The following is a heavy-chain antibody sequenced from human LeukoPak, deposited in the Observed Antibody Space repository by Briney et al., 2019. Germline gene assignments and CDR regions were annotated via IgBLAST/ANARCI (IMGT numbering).Heavy chain of an antibody. J-gene: IGHJ4*02. Sequence: KTSETLSLTCAVYGGSFSGYYWSWIRQPPGKGLEWIGEINHSGSTNYNPSLKSRVTISVDTSKNQFSLKLSSVTAADTAVYYCARGERAYYDILTGYYRGGFDYWGQGTLVTVSS. CDR2: INHSGST. V-gene: IGHV4-34*01. CDR1: GGSFSGYY. CDR3: ARGERAYYDILTGYYRGGFDY. D-gene: IGHD3-9*01.